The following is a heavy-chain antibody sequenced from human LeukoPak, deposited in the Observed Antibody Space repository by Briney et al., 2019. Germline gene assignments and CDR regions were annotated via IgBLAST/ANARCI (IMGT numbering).Heavy chain of an antibody. CDR3: ARFREGYAFDI. CDR1: GGSISRYY. CDR2: IYYSGST. J-gene: IGHJ3*02. Sequence: SETLSLTCTVSGGSISRYYWSWIRQPPGKGLEWIGYIYYSGSTDYNPSLKSRVTISPDTSRNQFSLKLSSVTAADTAVYYCARFREGYAFDIWGQGTMVTVSS. V-gene: IGHV4-59*01. D-gene: IGHD3-10*01.